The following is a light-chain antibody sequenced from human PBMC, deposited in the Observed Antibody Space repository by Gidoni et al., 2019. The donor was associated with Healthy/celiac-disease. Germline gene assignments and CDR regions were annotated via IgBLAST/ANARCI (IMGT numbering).Light chain of an antibody. CDR1: QRLLHSNGYNY. V-gene: IGKV2-28*01. J-gene: IGKJ2*01. Sequence: DLVMTPSPLSLPVTPGEPASISCRSSQRLLHSNGYNYLDWYLQKPGQSPQLLIYLGSNRASGVPDRFSGSGSGTDLTLKISRVEAEDVGVYYCRQALKTPPTFGQGTKLEIK. CDR2: LGS. CDR3: RQALKTPPT.